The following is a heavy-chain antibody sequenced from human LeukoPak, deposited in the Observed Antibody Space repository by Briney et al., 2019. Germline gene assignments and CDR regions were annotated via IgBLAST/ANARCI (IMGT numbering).Heavy chain of an antibody. J-gene: IGHJ5*02. CDR3: ARLDIVVVGTNWFDP. Sequence: SETLSLTCTVSGGSISSSSYYWGWIRQPPGKGLERIGSIYYSGSTYYNPSLKSRVTISVDTSKNQFSLKLSSVTAADTAVYYCARLDIVVVGTNWFDPWGQGTLVTVSS. CDR2: IYYSGST. V-gene: IGHV4-39*01. D-gene: IGHD2-2*01. CDR1: GGSISSSSYY.